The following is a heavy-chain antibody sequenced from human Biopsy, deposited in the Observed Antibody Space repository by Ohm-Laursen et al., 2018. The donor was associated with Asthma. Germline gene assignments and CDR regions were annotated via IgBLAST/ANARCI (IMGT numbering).Heavy chain of an antibody. J-gene: IGHJ4*02. D-gene: IGHD6-19*01. Sequence: SLRLSCAASGFAVSRDHMFWVRQAPGKGLEWVAVVSYDGGVAHYADSMKGRFTISRDNAKSTLYLQMNRLRTDDTAVYYCAKRRGYSGLTDFDHWGQGTLVTVSS. CDR1: GFAVSRDH. V-gene: IGHV3-30-3*01. CDR2: VSYDGGVA. CDR3: AKRRGYSGLTDFDH.